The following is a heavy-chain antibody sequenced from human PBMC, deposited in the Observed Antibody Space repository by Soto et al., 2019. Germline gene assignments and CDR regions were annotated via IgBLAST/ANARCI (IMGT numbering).Heavy chain of an antibody. CDR1: GYSFTSYW. CDR3: ARHVTVAGTEGYYYYYGMDV. J-gene: IGHJ6*02. V-gene: IGHV5-51*01. D-gene: IGHD6-19*01. Sequence: GSLKISCKGSGYSFTSYWIGWVRQMPGKGLEWMGIIYPGDSDTRYSPSFQGQVTISADKSISTAYLQWSSLKASDTAMYYCARHVTVAGTEGYYYYYGMDVWGQGTTVTVSS. CDR2: IYPGDSDT.